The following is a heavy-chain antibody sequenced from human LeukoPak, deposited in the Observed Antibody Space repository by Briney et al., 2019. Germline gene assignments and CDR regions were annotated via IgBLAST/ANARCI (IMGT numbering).Heavy chain of an antibody. CDR1: GYTFTGCY. D-gene: IGHD1-26*01. CDR3: ARVMRGSYSFRLDAFDI. CDR2: INPNSGGT. J-gene: IGHJ3*02. Sequence: ASAKVSCKASGYTFTGCYMHWVRQAPGQGLEWMGWINPNSGGTNYAQKFQGRVTMTRDTSISTAYMELSRLRSDDTAVYYCARVMRGSYSFRLDAFDIWGQGTMVTVSS. V-gene: IGHV1-2*02.